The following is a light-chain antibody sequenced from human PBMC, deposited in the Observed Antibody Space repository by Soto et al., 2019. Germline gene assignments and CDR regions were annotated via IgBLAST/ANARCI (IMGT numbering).Light chain of an antibody. V-gene: IGKV3-20*01. J-gene: IGKJ1*01. CDR1: QSVRSSY. Sequence: GLSQSPCTLSLSTGERATLSCRASQSVRSSYVAWYQQKPGQAPRLLIYGASSRATGIPDRFSGSGSGTDFTLTISRLEPEDFAVYYCQQYGSSPAWTFGQGTKVAIK. CDR3: QQYGSSPAWT. CDR2: GAS.